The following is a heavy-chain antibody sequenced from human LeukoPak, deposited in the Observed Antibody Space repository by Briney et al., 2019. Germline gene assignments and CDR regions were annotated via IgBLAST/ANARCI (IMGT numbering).Heavy chain of an antibody. CDR3: ASTVTTIGRWFDP. J-gene: IGHJ5*02. D-gene: IGHD4-11*01. V-gene: IGHV4-34*01. CDR1: GASFSGYY. CDR2: INHSGST. Sequence: SETLSLTCAVYGASFSGYYWSWIRQPPGKGLEWIGEINHSGSTNYNPSLKSRVTISVDTSKNQFSLKLSSVTAADTAVYYCASTVTTIGRWFDPWGQGTLVTVSS.